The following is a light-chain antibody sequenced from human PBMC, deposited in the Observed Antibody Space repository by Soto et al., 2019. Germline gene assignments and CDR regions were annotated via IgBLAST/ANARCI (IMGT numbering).Light chain of an antibody. CDR3: QQYYSTPPT. CDR2: WAS. V-gene: IGKV4-1*01. CDR1: QSVLHSSNNKNY. Sequence: DIVLTQSPESLAVSLGERADINCKSSQSVLHSSNNKNYLAWYQQKAGQPPKLLIYWASTRESGVPDRFSGSGSGTDFTLTISSLQAEDVAVYYCQQYYSTPPTFGQGTKVEIK. J-gene: IGKJ1*01.